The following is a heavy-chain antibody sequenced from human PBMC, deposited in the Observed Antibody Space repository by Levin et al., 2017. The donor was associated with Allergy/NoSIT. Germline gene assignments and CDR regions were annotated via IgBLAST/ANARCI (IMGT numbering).Heavy chain of an antibody. CDR1: GFTFSSYW. J-gene: IGHJ6*02. D-gene: IGHD6-6*01. CDR2: IKQDGSEK. V-gene: IGHV3-7*01. CDR3: ARDRHVAARLNYYYYGMDG. Sequence: GGSLRLSCAASGFTFSSYWMSWVRQAPGKGLEWVANIKQDGSEKYYVDSVKGRFTISRDNAKNSLYLQMNSLRAEDTAVYYCARDRHVAARLNYYYYGMDGWGQGTTVTVSS.